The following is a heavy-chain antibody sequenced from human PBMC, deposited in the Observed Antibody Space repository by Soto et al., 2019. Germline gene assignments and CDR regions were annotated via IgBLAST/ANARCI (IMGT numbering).Heavy chain of an antibody. Sequence: QEQPQQWGAGLLKPSETLSLTCAVYGGSFSGYYWSWIRQPPGKGLEWIGEINHSGSTNYNPSLKSRVTISVDTSKNQFSLKLSSVTAADTAVYYCARGGGTYGSGSYWSYWGQGTLVTVSS. J-gene: IGHJ4*02. CDR2: INHSGST. D-gene: IGHD3-10*01. CDR1: GGSFSGYY. V-gene: IGHV4-34*01. CDR3: ARGGGTYGSGSYWSY.